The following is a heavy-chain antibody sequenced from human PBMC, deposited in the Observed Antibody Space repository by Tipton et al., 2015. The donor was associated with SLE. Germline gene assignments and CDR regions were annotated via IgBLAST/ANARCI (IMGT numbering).Heavy chain of an antibody. CDR3: ARSVGDPPRYYYYYMDV. J-gene: IGHJ6*03. CDR1: GGSNSSGSYY. CDR2: IYTRGST. D-gene: IGHD1-26*01. Sequence: TLSLTSTVSGGSNSSGSYYWSWIRQPAGKGLEWIWRIYTRGSTNYNPSLKSRVTISVDTSKNQFSLKLSSVTAADTAVYYCARSVGDPPRYYYYYMDVWGKGTTVTVSS. V-gene: IGHV4-61*02.